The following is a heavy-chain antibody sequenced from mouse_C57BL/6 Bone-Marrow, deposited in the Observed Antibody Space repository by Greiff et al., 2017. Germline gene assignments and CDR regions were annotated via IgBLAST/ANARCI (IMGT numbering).Heavy chain of an antibody. CDR1: GYTFTSYW. CDR3: VYYYGSSAY. J-gene: IGHJ3*01. D-gene: IGHD1-1*01. V-gene: IGHV1-69*01. CDR2: IDPSDSYT. Sequence: LQQPGAELVMPGASVKLSCKASGYTFTSYWMHWVKQRPGQGLEWIGEIDPSDSYTNYNQKFKGKSTLTVDKSSSTAYMQLSSLTSEDSAVYYCVYYYGSSAYWGQGTLVTVSA.